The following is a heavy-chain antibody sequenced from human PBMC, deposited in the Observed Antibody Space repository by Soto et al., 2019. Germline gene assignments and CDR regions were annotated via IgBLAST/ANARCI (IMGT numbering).Heavy chain of an antibody. V-gene: IGHV4-34*01. Sequence: SETLSLTCAVYGGSFIGYYWSWIRQPPGKGLEWIGEINHSGSTNYNPSLKSRVTISVDTSKNQFSLKLSSVTAADTAVYYCARGRRNGAFDIWGQGTMVTVSS. J-gene: IGHJ3*02. CDR3: ARGRRNGAFDI. CDR2: INHSGST. CDR1: GGSFIGYY. D-gene: IGHD1-1*01.